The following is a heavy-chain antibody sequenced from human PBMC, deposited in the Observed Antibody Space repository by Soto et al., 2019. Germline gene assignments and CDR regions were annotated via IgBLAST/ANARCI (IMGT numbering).Heavy chain of an antibody. CDR2: IYYSGST. D-gene: IGHD3-16*01. V-gene: IGHV4-39*01. CDR1: GGSISSSNYY. CDR3: ASPTLGAFDI. J-gene: IGHJ3*02. Sequence: QLQLQESGPGLVKPSETLSLTCTVSGGSISSSNYYWGWIRQPPGKGLEWIGSIYYSGSTSYNSSLKSRVTISVDTSKNQFSLRLSSVTAADTAVYYCASPTLGAFDIWGQGTMVTVSS.